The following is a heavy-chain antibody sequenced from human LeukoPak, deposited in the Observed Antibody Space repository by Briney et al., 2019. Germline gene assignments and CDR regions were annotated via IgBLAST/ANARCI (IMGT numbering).Heavy chain of an antibody. CDR1: GDTFGSYA. CDR2: TIPILGIA. Sequence: SVKVSCKAPGDTFGSYAISWVRQAHGQGLEWMGRTIPILGIAKYAQKLQDRLTITADTSTSTAYMELTNLRSDDTAIYYCASQFLLPFDYWGRGTLVTVSS. D-gene: IGHD3-22*01. CDR3: ASQFLLPFDY. V-gene: IGHV1-69*04. J-gene: IGHJ4*02.